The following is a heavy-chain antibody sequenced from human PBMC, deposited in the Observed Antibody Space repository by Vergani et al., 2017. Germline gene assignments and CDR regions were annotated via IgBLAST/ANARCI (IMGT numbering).Heavy chain of an antibody. V-gene: IGHV3-21*01. CDR3: ARGFSGYDYY. CDR2: ISSSSSYI. CDR1: GFTFSSYA. Sequence: EVQLLESGGGLVQPGGSLRLSCAASGFTFSSYAMSWVRQAPGKGLEWVSSISSSSSYIYYADSVKGRFTISRDNAKNSLYLQMNSLRAEDTAVYYCARGFSGYDYYWGQGTLVTVSS. J-gene: IGHJ4*02. D-gene: IGHD5-12*01.